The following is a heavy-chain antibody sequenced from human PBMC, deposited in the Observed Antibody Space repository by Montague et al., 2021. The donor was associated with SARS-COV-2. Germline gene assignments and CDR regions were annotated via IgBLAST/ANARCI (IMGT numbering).Heavy chain of an antibody. J-gene: IGHJ3*01. CDR3: ARLKRYFDSSGSPSAFDF. CDR1: GGSITNNIYY. D-gene: IGHD3-22*01. V-gene: IGHV4-39*02. Sequence: SETLSLTCTVSGGSITNNIYYWAWIRQPPGKGLEWIGGIYYTGNTYYXPSLKSRVTMSVVTSKNHFTLKLSSVTAAETAVYYCARLKRYFDSSGSPSAFDFWGQGTTVTVSS. CDR2: IYYTGNT.